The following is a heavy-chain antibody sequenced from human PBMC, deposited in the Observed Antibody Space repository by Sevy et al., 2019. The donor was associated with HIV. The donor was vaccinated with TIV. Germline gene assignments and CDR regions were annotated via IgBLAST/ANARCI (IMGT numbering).Heavy chain of an antibody. Sequence: GGSLRLSCTASAFTFSRYCMSWIRRAPGKGLEWVATIRQDGSDKYYVDSVKGRFTISRDNAENSLYLQMNSVRAGDTAVYYCARFRAGTFDYWGQGAGTFDYWGQGALVTVSS. V-gene: IGHV3-7*03. CDR2: IRQDGSDK. D-gene: IGHD3-9*01. CDR3: ARFRAGTFDYWGQGAGTFDY. J-gene: IGHJ4*02. CDR1: AFTFSRYC.